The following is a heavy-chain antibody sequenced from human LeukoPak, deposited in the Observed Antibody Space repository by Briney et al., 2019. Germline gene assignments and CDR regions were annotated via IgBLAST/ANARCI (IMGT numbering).Heavy chain of an antibody. D-gene: IGHD6-13*01. V-gene: IGHV1-18*01. CDR3: ARGFSAGTIFDY. Sequence: ASVKVSCKASGYTFTSYGISWVRQAPGQGLECMGWISAYNGNTNYAQKLRGRVTMTTDTSTSTAYMELRSLRSDDTAVYYCARGFSAGTIFDYWGQGTLVTVSS. CDR1: GYTFTSYG. CDR2: ISAYNGNT. J-gene: IGHJ4*02.